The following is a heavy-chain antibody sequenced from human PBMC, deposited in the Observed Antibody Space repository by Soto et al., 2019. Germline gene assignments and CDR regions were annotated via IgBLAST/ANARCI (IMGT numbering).Heavy chain of an antibody. CDR1: GFTFDDHT. J-gene: IGHJ4*02. V-gene: IGHV3-43*01. CDR2: ITWVGGSS. Sequence: PGGSLRLSCAGSGFTFDDHTLHWVRQIPWKGLEWVSLITWVGGSSFYEDSVKGRFTISRDNNKDFVYLQMNSLRTDATAVYYCAKEKDRVLDYWGQGTPVTVSS. CDR3: AKEKDRVLDY.